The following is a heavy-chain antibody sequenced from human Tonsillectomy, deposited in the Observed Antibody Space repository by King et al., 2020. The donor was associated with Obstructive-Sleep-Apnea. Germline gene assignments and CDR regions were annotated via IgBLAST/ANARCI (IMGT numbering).Heavy chain of an antibody. D-gene: IGHD2-15*01. J-gene: IGHJ4*02. CDR3: AKDIGGYCSGGTCYSFDY. V-gene: IGHV3-43*01. Sequence: VQLVESGGVVVQPGGSLRLYCAASGFTFDDYTMHWVRQAPGKGLELVSLISWDGGSTYYADSVKGRVTISRDNSKNSLYLQMNSLRTEDTALYYCAKDIGGYCSGGTCYSFDYWGQGTLVTVSS. CDR1: GFTFDDYT. CDR2: ISWDGGST.